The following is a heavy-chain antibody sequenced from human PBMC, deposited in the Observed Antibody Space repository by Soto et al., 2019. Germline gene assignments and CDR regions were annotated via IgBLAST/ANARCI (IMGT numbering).Heavy chain of an antibody. CDR3: ARGPRYYYDSSGYYLLQPYYNYYGMDV. V-gene: IGHV4-34*01. CDR1: GGYFSGYY. D-gene: IGHD3-22*01. Sequence: SETLCLTCAVYGGYFSGYYWSWIRKPPGKGLEWIGEINHSGSTNYNPSLKSRVTISVDTSKNQFSMKLSSVTAADTAVYYCARGPRYYYDSSGYYLLQPYYNYYGMDVWGQGTTVTVSS. CDR2: INHSGST. J-gene: IGHJ6*02.